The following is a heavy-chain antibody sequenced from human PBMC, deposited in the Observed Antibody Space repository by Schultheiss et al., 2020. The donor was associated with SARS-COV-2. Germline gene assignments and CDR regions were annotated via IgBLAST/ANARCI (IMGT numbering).Heavy chain of an antibody. CDR1: GGSISSSSYY. V-gene: IGHV4-61*02. D-gene: IGHD5-12*01. Sequence: SETLSLTCTVSGGSISSSSYYWSWIRQPAGKGLEWIGRIYTSGSTNYNPSLKSRVTMSVDTSKNQFSLKLSSVTAADTAVYYCARDGYQALDAFDIWGQGTMVTVSS. CDR2: IYTSGST. CDR3: ARDGYQALDAFDI. J-gene: IGHJ3*02.